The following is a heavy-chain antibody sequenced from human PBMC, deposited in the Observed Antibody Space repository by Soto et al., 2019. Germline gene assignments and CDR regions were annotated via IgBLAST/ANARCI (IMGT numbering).Heavy chain of an antibody. CDR3: ARQSQYYDSSGYHSV. CDR1: GYSFTSYW. V-gene: IGHV5-51*01. D-gene: IGHD3-22*01. CDR2: IYPGDSDT. J-gene: IGHJ4*02. Sequence: GESLKISCKGSGYSFTSYWIGCVRQMPGRGLEWMGIIYPGDSDTRYSPSFQGQVTISADKTISTAYLQWSSLKASDTAMYYCARQSQYYDSSGYHSVWGQATMVTVSS.